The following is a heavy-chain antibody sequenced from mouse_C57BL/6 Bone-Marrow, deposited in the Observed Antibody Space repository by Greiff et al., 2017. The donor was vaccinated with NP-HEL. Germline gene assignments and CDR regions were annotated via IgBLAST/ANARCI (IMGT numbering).Heavy chain of an antibody. Sequence: VQLQQPGAELVRPGTSVKLSCKASGYTFTSYWMHWVKQRPGQGLEWIGVIDPSDSYTNYNQKFKGKATLTVDTSSSTAYMQLSSLTSEDSAVYYCASPFDYWGQGTTLTVSS. CDR1: GYTFTSYW. V-gene: IGHV1-59*01. CDR2: IDPSDSYT. CDR3: ASPFDY. J-gene: IGHJ2*01.